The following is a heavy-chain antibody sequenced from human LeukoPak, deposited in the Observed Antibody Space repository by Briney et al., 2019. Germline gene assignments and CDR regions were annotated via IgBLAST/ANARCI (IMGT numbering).Heavy chain of an antibody. CDR3: ARGRFTIFGVVGPRRGRFDP. D-gene: IGHD3-3*01. J-gene: IGHJ5*02. V-gene: IGHV4-34*01. CDR2: INHSGST. CDR1: GGSFSGYY. Sequence: PSETLSLTCAVYGGSFSGYYWSWLRQPPGKGLEWIGEINHSGSTNYNPSLKSRVTISVDTSKNQFSLKLSSVTAADTAVYYCARGRFTIFGVVGPRRGRFDPWGQGTLVTVSS.